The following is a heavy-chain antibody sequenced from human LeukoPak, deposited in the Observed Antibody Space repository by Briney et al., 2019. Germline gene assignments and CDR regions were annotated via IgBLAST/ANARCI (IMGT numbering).Heavy chain of an antibody. CDR2: INAGNGNT. Sequence: ASVKVSCKASGYTFTGYYLYWVRQAPGQRLEWMGWINAGNGNTKYSQKFQGRVTITRDTSASTAYMELSSLRSEDTAVYYCARVSYRGAEAEGLAYDYWGQGTLVTVSS. J-gene: IGHJ4*02. D-gene: IGHD1-26*01. CDR3: ARVSYRGAEAEGLAYDY. V-gene: IGHV1-3*01. CDR1: GYTFTGYY.